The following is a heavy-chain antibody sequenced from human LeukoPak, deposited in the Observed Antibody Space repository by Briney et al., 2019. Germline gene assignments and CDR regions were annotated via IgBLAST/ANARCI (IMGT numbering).Heavy chain of an antibody. D-gene: IGHD6-19*01. CDR1: GGSISSGGYY. CDR3: ARSYSNLRSSGWYPWFDP. J-gene: IGHJ5*02. Sequence: SETLSLTCTVSGGSISSGGYYWSWIRQHPGKGLEWIGYIYYSGSTNYNPSLKSRVTISVDTSKNQFSLKLSSVTAADTAVYYCARSYSNLRSSGWYPWFDPWGQGTLVTVSS. CDR2: IYYSGST. V-gene: IGHV4-61*08.